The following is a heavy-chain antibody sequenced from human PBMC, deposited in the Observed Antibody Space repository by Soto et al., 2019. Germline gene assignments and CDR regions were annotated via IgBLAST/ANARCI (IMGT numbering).Heavy chain of an antibody. D-gene: IGHD4-17*01. CDR2: ISAYNVNT. J-gene: IGHJ4*02. CDR1: GYSFTTSG. CDR3: ARDPTNDYGDDTFDY. V-gene: IGHV1-18*01. Sequence: QVQLVQSGAEVRKPGASVKVSCKASGYSFTTSGISWVRQAPGQGLEWMGWISAYNVNTNYAQKLQGRVTMTTDTSTSTAYMELRSLRSDDTAVYYCARDPTNDYGDDTFDYWGQGTKVIVSS.